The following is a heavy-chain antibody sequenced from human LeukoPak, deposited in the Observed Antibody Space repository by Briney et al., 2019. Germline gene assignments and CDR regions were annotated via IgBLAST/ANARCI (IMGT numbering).Heavy chain of an antibody. CDR1: GGSISSYY. J-gene: IGHJ4*02. CDR2: SYYSGST. Sequence: PSETLSLTCTVSGGSISSYYWSWIRQPPGKGLEWIGYSYYSGSTNYNPSLKSRVTISVDTSKNQFSLKLSSVTAADTAVYYCARDPLPIAAAGPYFDYWGQGTLVTVSS. V-gene: IGHV4-59*01. D-gene: IGHD6-13*01. CDR3: ARDPLPIAAAGPYFDY.